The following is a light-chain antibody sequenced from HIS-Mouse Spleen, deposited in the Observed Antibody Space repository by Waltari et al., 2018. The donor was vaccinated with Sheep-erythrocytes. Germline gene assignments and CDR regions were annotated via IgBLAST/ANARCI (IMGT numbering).Light chain of an antibody. CDR1: SCDVGCYNL. CDR2: EGS. CDR3: CSYAGSSTPWV. J-gene: IGLJ3*02. V-gene: IGLV2-23*01. Sequence: QSALTQPASVSGSPGQSITISCTGTSCDVGCYNLVSWYQQHPGKAPKLMIDEGSKRTSGVSNRLSGSKSGNTASLTISGLQAEDEADYYCCSYAGSSTPWVFGGGTKLTVL.